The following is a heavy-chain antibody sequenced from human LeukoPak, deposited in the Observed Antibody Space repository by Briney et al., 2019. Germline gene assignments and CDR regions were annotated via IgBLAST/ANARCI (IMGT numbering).Heavy chain of an antibody. CDR2: ITGSGTNR. D-gene: IGHD3-9*01. V-gene: IGHV3-23*01. Sequence: PGGSLRLSCVASGFTFSNYAMSWVRQAPGKGLEWVSAITGSGTNRYYADSLKGRFTTSGDNSKNTVFLQMDSLRHEDTAIYYCVIWGDYDVLTGYYVPDYWGQGTLVTVAS. J-gene: IGHJ4*02. CDR1: GFTFSNYA. CDR3: VIWGDYDVLTGYYVPDY.